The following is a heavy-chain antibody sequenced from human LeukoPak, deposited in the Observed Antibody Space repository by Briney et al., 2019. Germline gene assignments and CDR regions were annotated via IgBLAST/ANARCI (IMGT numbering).Heavy chain of an antibody. CDR3: AKKGPYYYDSSGYFPFDY. D-gene: IGHD3-22*01. J-gene: IGHJ4*02. V-gene: IGHV3-23*01. Sequence: PGGSLRLSCAASGCTFSSCAMSWVRQAQGKGLEWVSAISGSGGSTYYADSVKGRFTISRDNSKNTLYLQMNSLRAEDTAVYYCAKKGPYYYDSSGYFPFDYWGQGTLVTVSS. CDR2: ISGSGGST. CDR1: GCTFSSCA.